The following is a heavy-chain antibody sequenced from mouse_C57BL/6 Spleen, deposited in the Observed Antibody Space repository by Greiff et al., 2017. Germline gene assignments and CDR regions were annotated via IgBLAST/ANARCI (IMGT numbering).Heavy chain of an antibody. J-gene: IGHJ4*01. V-gene: IGHV1-26*01. D-gene: IGHD2-2*01. Sequence: EVQLQQSGPELVKPGASVKISCKASGYTFTDYYMNWVKQSHGKSLEWIGDINPNNGGTSYNQKFKGKATLTVDKSSSTAYMELRSLTSEDSAVYYCARGLRRAMDYWGQGTSGTVSS. CDR3: ARGLRRAMDY. CDR2: INPNNGGT. CDR1: GYTFTDYY.